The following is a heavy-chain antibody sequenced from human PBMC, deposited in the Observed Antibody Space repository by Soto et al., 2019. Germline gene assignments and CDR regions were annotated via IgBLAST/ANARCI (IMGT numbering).Heavy chain of an antibody. Sequence: GASVKVSCKASGYTFTSYDINWARQATGQGLEWMGWMNPNSGNTGYAQKFQGRVTMTRNTSISTAYMELSSLRTEHPVVSYCARKLRASVLGGSWCDPWGNGTLVT. J-gene: IGHJ5*02. V-gene: IGHV1-8*01. CDR1: GYTFTSYD. CDR2: MNPNSGNT. D-gene: IGHD3-16*01. CDR3: ARKLRASVLGGSWCDP.